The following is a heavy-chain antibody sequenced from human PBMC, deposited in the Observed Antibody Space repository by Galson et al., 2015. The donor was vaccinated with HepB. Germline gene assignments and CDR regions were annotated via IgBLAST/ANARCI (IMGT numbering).Heavy chain of an antibody. CDR1: GYTFTSYA. V-gene: IGHV1-3*02. J-gene: IGHJ4*02. Sequence: SVKVSCKASGYTFTSYAMHWVRQAPGQRLEWMGWSNAGNGNTKYSQEFQGRVTITRGTSASTAYMELSSLRSKDMAVYYCARGGFTFGGVIAPAPFDYWGQGTLVTVSS. CDR3: ARGGFTFGGVIAPAPFDY. CDR2: SNAGNGNT. D-gene: IGHD3-16*02.